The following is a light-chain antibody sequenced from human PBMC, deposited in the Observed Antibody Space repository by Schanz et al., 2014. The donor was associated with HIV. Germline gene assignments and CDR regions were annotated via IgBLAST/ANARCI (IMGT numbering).Light chain of an antibody. Sequence: EIVMTQSPATLSVSPGERATLSCRASQSIYENLAWYQQRPGQAPRLLIYAASTRATGVPARFSGSGSGTDFTLTISRLEPEDFAVYYCQQRRNWLTFGGGTKVEIK. J-gene: IGKJ4*01. CDR1: QSIYEN. CDR3: QQRRNWLT. CDR2: AAS. V-gene: IGKV3-15*01.